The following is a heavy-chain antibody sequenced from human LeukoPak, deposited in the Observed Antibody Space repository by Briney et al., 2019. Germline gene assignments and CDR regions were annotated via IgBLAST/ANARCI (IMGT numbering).Heavy chain of an antibody. D-gene: IGHD6-19*01. V-gene: IGHV3-23*01. CDR1: GFTFSSYA. J-gene: IGHJ4*02. CDR3: ATGQYGQWQALDY. Sequence: GGSLRLSCAASGFTFSSYAMSWVRQAPGKGLEWVSAISGSGGSTYYADSVKGQFTISRDNSKNTLYLQMNSLRAEDTAVYYCATGQYGQWQALDYWGQGTLVTVSS. CDR2: ISGSGGST.